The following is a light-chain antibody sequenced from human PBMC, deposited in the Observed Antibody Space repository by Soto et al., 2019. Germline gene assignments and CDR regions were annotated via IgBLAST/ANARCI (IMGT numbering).Light chain of an antibody. CDR3: QQYDNWPSIT. CDR2: GAS. CDR1: QSVSSY. J-gene: IGKJ5*01. V-gene: IGKV3-15*01. Sequence: EIVMTQSPATLSVSPGERATLSCRASQSVSSYLAWYQQKPGQAPRLLIYGASTRATGIPAMFSGSGSGTEFTLTISSLQSEDFAVYYCQQYDNWPSITFGQGTRLEIK.